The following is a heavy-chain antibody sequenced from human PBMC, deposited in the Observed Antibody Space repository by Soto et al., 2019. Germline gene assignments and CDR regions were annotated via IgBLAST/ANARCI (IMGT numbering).Heavy chain of an antibody. D-gene: IGHD6-13*01. V-gene: IGHV4-30-4*01. CDR3: ARGADRSHWYYFDF. Sequence: QVRLQESGPGVVKPSQTLSVTCAVSGGSINSLDYYWSWIRQTPGKGLEWIGYIYSGGATYYTPSLTSRVTMSMDTSKNRSSLRLTSVTAADAAVYFCARGADRSHWYYFDFWGQGALITVSS. J-gene: IGHJ4*02. CDR2: IYSGGAT. CDR1: GGSINSLDYY.